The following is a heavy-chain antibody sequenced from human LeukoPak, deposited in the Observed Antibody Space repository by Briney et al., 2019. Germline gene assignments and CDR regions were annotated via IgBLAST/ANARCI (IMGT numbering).Heavy chain of an antibody. CDR1: GFTFSNAW. CDR2: IKSKTDGGTT. Sequence: GGSLRLSCAASGFTFSNAWMSWVRQAPGKGLESVGRIKSKTDGGTTDYAAPVKGRFTISRDDSKNTLYLQMNSLKTEDTAVYYCTTLRVDTAMVDARINFDYWGQGTLVTVSS. V-gene: IGHV3-15*01. CDR3: TTLRVDTAMVDARINFDY. D-gene: IGHD5-18*01. J-gene: IGHJ4*02.